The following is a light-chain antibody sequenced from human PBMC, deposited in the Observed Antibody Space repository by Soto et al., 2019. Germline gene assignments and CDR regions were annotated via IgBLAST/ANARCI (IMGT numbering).Light chain of an antibody. CDR1: QRVRSN. CDR3: QQYNNWPPFT. V-gene: IGKV3-15*01. Sequence: EIVMTQSPGTLSVSPGQRPTLSCKAIQRVRSNLALYQHQPCQSPRLFIYEASTRATAIPARFSGSGSGTEFTLTISSLQSEDFAVYHCQQYNNWPPFTFGRGTKVDIK. J-gene: IGKJ3*01. CDR2: EAS.